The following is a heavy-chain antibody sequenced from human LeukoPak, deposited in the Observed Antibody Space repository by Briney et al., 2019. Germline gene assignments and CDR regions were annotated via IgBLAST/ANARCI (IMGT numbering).Heavy chain of an antibody. CDR2: ISGSGRGT. Sequence: VGSLRLSCAASGFTFSAYAMSWVRQAPGKGLEWVSTISGSGRGTYYAGSVKGRFTISRDNSKNTLYLQMNSLRADDTAVHYCADDPPLDYWGQGTLVTVSS. CDR3: ADDPPLDY. CDR1: GFTFSAYA. V-gene: IGHV3-23*01. J-gene: IGHJ4*02.